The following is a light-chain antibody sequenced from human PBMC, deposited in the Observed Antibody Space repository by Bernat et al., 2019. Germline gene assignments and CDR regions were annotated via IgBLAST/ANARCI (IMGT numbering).Light chain of an antibody. CDR1: QSISSW. V-gene: IGKV1-5*03. Sequence: DIQMTQSPSTLSASVGDRVTITCRASQSISSWLAWYQQKPGKAPKLLIYKASSLESGVPSRFSGSGSGAEFTLTISSLQPDDFATYYCQQYNNYPHTFGQGNKGEIK. CDR3: QQYNNYPHT. J-gene: IGKJ2*01. CDR2: KAS.